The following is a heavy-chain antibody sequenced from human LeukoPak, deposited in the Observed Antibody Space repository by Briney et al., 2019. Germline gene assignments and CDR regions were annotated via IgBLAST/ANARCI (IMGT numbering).Heavy chain of an antibody. V-gene: IGHV4-4*07. J-gene: IGHJ3*02. D-gene: IGHD4-17*01. CDR1: GGAMSNYF. Sequence: PSETLTLTCTVSGGAMSNYFWSWIRQSAGKGLEWIGQIYGSGGTNYNPSLKSRVTMSTDRSKNQISLRLSSVTAADTAIYYCARNRSNDYGEVPFDIWGQGTVVSVSS. CDR3: ARNRSNDYGEVPFDI. CDR2: IYGSGGT.